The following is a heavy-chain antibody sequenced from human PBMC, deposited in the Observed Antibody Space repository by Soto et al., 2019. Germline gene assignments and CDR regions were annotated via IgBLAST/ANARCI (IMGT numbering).Heavy chain of an antibody. Sequence: GSLRLSCAASGFTFSSYGMHWVRQAPGKGLEWVAVISYDGSNKYYADSVKGRFTISRDNSKNTLYLQMNSLRAEDTAVYYCARQWLDFDYWGQGTLVTVSS. V-gene: IGHV3-30*03. CDR3: ARQWLDFDY. CDR1: GFTFSSYG. J-gene: IGHJ4*02. D-gene: IGHD6-19*01. CDR2: ISYDGSNK.